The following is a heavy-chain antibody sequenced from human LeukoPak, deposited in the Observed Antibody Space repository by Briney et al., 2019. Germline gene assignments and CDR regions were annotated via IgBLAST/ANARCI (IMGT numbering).Heavy chain of an antibody. D-gene: IGHD3-10*01. J-gene: IGHJ4*02. V-gene: IGHV4-59*01. CDR2: IYYSGST. CDR3: AREVYYYGSGSYYLDY. Sequence: SETLSLTCTVSGGSISSYYWSWIRQPPGKGLEWLGYIYYSGSTNYNPSLKSRVTISVDTSKNQFSLKLSSVTAADTAVYYCAREVYYYGSGSYYLDYWGQGTLVTVSS. CDR1: GGSISSYY.